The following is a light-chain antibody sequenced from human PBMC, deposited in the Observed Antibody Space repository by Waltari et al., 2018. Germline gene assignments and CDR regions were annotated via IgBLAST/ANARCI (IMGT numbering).Light chain of an antibody. V-gene: IGKV3-20*01. J-gene: IGKJ4*01. CDR1: QTVRTTY. CDR3: QQYDISPLT. CDR2: GAS. Sequence: EIVLTQSPGTLSLSPVERATLSCRASQTVRTTYLAWYQQKPGQAPTLLSYGASSRATGIPDRFSGSGSGTDFSLTISSLDPEDFAVYYCQQYDISPLTFGGGTKVEIK.